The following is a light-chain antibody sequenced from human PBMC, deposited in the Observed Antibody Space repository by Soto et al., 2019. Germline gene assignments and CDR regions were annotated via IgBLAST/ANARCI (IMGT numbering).Light chain of an antibody. CDR3: VAWDDSLSGVV. Sequence: QSVLTQPPSASGTPGQRVTISCSGGSSNIGGNNVYWYHQLPGAAPTLLMYKSDQRPSGVPDRFSGSKSGTSASLVISGLRSEEEADYYCVAWDDSLSGVVFGGGTKLTVL. V-gene: IGLV1-47*01. CDR1: SSNIGGNN. CDR2: KSD. J-gene: IGLJ3*02.